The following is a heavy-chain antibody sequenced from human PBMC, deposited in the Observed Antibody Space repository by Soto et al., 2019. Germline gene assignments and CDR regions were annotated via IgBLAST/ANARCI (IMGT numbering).Heavy chain of an antibody. V-gene: IGHV1-46*01. Sequence: QVQLVQSGAEVKKPGASVKVSCKASGYTFTSYYMHWVRQAPGQGLEWMGIINPSGGSTSYAQKFQGRVTMNRDTSTSTVYMELSSLRSEDTAVYYCARDSEYSSSWYRWFDPWGQGTLVTVSS. CDR3: ARDSEYSSSWYRWFDP. CDR1: GYTFTSYY. D-gene: IGHD6-13*01. CDR2: INPSGGST. J-gene: IGHJ5*02.